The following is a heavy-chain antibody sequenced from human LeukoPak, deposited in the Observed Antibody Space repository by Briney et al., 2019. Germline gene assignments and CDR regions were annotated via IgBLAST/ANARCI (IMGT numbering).Heavy chain of an antibody. Sequence: PSETLSLTCTVSGGSISSGDYYWSWIRQPPGKGLEWIGEINHSGSTNYNPSLKSRVTISVDTSKNQFSLKLSSVTAADTAVYYCARGFLYHYWGQGTLVTVSS. CDR3: ARGFLYHY. CDR2: INHSGST. D-gene: IGHD3-3*01. J-gene: IGHJ4*02. CDR1: GGSISSGDYY. V-gene: IGHV4-39*07.